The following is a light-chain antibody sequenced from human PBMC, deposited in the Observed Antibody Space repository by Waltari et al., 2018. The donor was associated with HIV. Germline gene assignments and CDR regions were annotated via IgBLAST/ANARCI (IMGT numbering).Light chain of an antibody. J-gene: IGLJ3*02. V-gene: IGLV3-25*03. CDR1: ALPTQY. CDR2: KDS. CDR3: QAADSSGTYKGNWV. Sequence: SYELTQPPSVSVSPGQTARITCSGDALPTQYAYWYQQKPGQGPVLVIYKDSERPSGSPERFSGSSSGTTVTFTISGVQAEDEADYYCQAADSSGTYKGNWVFGGGTKLTVL.